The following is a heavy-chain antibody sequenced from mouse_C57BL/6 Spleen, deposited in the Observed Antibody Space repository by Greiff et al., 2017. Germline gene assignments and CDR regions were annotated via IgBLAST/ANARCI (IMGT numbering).Heavy chain of an antibody. Sequence: QVQLQQPGAELVKPGASVKLSCKASGYTFTSYWMQWVKQRPGQGLEWIGEIDPSDSYTNYNQKFKGKATLTVDTSSSTAYMQLSSLTSEDSAVYYCARLEVITTVVAHGYFDVWGTGTTVTVSS. J-gene: IGHJ1*03. CDR3: ARLEVITTVVAHGYFDV. V-gene: IGHV1-50*01. D-gene: IGHD1-1*01. CDR1: GYTFTSYW. CDR2: IDPSDSYT.